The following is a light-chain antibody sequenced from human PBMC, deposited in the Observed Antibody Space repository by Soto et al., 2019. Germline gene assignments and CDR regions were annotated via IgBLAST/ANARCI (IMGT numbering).Light chain of an antibody. CDR2: DVS. CDR3: CSYAGSYGYV. Sequence: QSALTQPRSVSGSPGQSVTISCTGTSGDVGGYNYVSWYQQHPGKAPKLMIYDVSKRPSGVPDRFSGSKSGNTASLTISGLQAEDEADYYCCSYAGSYGYVFGTGTKVTVL. V-gene: IGLV2-11*01. J-gene: IGLJ1*01. CDR1: SGDVGGYNY.